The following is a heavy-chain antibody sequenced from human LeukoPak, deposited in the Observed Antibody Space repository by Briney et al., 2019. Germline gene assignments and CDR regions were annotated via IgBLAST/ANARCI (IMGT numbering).Heavy chain of an antibody. CDR3: TQDRSCIQDVCHAEFDY. Sequence: GGPLRLSCAASGFIFSSYAMSWLRQAPGKGLEWVSTISGSGGSTYYADSERGRFNISRDNSKNTVYLPMKSMRAEDTAVHYLTQDRSCIQDVCHAEFDYWGQGTLVTVSS. CDR1: GFIFSSYA. D-gene: IGHD2-15*01. V-gene: IGHV3-23*01. CDR2: ISGSGGST. J-gene: IGHJ4*02.